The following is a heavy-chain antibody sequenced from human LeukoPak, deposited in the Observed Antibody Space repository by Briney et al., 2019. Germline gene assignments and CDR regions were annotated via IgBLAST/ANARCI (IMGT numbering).Heavy chain of an antibody. D-gene: IGHD3-9*01. CDR3: ARATTYDILTGFSDY. J-gene: IGHJ4*02. Sequence: GGSLRLSCAASGFTFSSYGMSWVRQAPGKGLEWVSSISSSSSYIYYADSVKGRFTISRDNAKKSLYLQMNSLRAEDTAVYYCARATTYDILTGFSDYWGQGTLVTVSS. CDR1: GFTFSSYG. CDR2: ISSSSSYI. V-gene: IGHV3-21*01.